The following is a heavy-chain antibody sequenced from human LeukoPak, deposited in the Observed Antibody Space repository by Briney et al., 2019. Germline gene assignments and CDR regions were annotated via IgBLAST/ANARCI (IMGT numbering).Heavy chain of an antibody. Sequence: PSETLSLTCTVSGDSMTSSNHYWVWIRQPPGKGLEWIGSIYYGGSTYYNPSLKSRVTISQDTSKNLFSLKVNTVTAADTAVYHCARRSHCTGDSCYPVWGQGTTVTVSS. CDR3: ARRSHCTGDSCYPV. D-gene: IGHD2-15*01. CDR2: IYYGGST. V-gene: IGHV4-39*01. J-gene: IGHJ6*02. CDR1: GDSMTSSNHY.